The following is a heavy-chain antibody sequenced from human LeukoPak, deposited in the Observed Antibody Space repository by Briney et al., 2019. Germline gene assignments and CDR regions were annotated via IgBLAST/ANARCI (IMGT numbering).Heavy chain of an antibody. V-gene: IGHV3-21*01. CDR2: ISIGTSFI. J-gene: IGHJ4*02. D-gene: IGHD4-17*01. CDR1: GFTFSSYN. Sequence: GGSLRLSCAASGFTFSSYNMNWVRQAPGKGLEWVAYISIGTSFIYYADSVKGRFTISRDNAKNSLYLQVNSLRAEDTAVYYCAKSRSDDYGDYEHYFDYWGQGTLVTVSS. CDR3: AKSRSDDYGDYEHYFDY.